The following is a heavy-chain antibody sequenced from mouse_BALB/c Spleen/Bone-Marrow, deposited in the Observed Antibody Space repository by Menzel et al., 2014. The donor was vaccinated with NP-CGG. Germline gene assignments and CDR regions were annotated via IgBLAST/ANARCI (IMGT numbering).Heavy chain of an antibody. CDR3: ARIYYYGSSYAMDY. J-gene: IGHJ4*01. V-gene: IGHV1-63*02. CDR2: IYPGGGYT. D-gene: IGHD1-1*01. CDR1: GYTFTNYW. Sequence: VKLQESGAELVRPGTSVKMSCKAAGYTFTNYWIGWGKQRPGHGLEWIGDIYPGGGYTNYNEKFKGKATLTADTSSSTAYMQLSNLTSEDSAIYYCARIYYYGSSYAMDYWGQGTSVTVSS.